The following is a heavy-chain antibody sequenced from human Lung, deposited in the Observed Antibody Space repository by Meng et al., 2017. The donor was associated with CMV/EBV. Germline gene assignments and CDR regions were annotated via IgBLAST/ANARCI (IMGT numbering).Heavy chain of an antibody. CDR3: HEYSSSSGDDAFDI. D-gene: IGHD6-6*01. Sequence: GEXXTISCAASGFTVSSNYMSWVRQAPGKGLEWVSVIYSGGSTYYADSVKGRFTISRDNSKNTLYLQMNSLRAEDTAVYYCHEYSSSSGDDAFDILGQGPMVTVS. V-gene: IGHV3-66*02. CDR1: GFTVSSNY. CDR2: IYSGGST. J-gene: IGHJ3*02.